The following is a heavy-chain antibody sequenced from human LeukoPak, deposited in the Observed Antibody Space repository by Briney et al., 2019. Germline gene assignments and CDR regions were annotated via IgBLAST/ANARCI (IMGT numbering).Heavy chain of an antibody. CDR1: RGSISSYY. CDR2: IYTSGST. Sequence: SETLSLTCTVSRGSISSYYWTWMRQPAGKGLEWIGRIYTSGSTDYNPSLKSRVTMSVDTSKNQFSLKLTSVAAADTAAYYCARYSGYDSFDYWGQGTLVTVSS. CDR3: ARYSGYDSFDY. J-gene: IGHJ4*02. V-gene: IGHV4-4*07. D-gene: IGHD5-12*01.